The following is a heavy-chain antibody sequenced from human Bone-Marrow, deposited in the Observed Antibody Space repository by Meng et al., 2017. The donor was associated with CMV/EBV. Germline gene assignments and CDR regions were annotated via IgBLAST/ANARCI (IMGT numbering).Heavy chain of an antibody. J-gene: IGHJ4*02. D-gene: IGHD6-19*01. CDR1: GYTFTGYY. CDR3: ARTDSRDQWQTLPH. Sequence: ASVKVSCKASGYTFTGYYMHWVRQAPGQGVEWMGWINPNSGGTNYAQNFQGRVTMTRDTSISTAYMELSRLRSDDTAVYYWARTDSRDQWQTLPHWGQGTLVTVSS. CDR2: INPNSGGT. V-gene: IGHV1-2*02.